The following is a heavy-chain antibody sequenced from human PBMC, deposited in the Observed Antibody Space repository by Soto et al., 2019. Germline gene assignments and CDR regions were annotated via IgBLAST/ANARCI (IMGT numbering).Heavy chain of an antibody. CDR3: AKHFYESGGYFSSPTWFDA. V-gene: IGHV3-23*01. CDR1: GFIFSNYA. CDR2: ISGSGEST. D-gene: IGHD3-22*01. J-gene: IGHJ5*02. Sequence: GGSLRLSXEASGFIFSNYAMSGVRQAPGKGLEWVSGISGSGESTYYADSVEGRFTISRDNSKYTVYLQMNGLRAEDTAVYYCAKHFYESGGYFSSPTWFDAWGQGTLVTVSS.